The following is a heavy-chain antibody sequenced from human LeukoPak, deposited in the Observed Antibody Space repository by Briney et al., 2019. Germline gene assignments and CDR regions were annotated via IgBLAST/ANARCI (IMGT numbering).Heavy chain of an antibody. Sequence: GGSLSLSCAASGFTFSSYAMSWVRQAPGKGLEWVSGISGSGDNTYYADSVKGRFTISRDNSKNTLYVQVNSLGTEDTAAYYCAKGSYYDSSGSFYFDYWGQGTLVTVSS. D-gene: IGHD3-22*01. V-gene: IGHV3-23*01. CDR1: GFTFSSYA. CDR2: ISGSGDNT. CDR3: AKGSYYDSSGSFYFDY. J-gene: IGHJ4*02.